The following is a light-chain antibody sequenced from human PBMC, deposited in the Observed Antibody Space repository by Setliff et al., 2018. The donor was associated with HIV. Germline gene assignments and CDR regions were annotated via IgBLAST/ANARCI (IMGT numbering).Light chain of an antibody. CDR2: DVS. Sequence: QSALAQSASVSGSPGQSITISCTGTSSDVGGYNYVSWYQQHPGKAPKLMIYDVSKRPSGVSNRFSGSKSGNKASLTISGLQADDEAEYYCCSYAGTYTSLFVFGTGTKVTVL. CDR3: CSYAGTYTSLFV. V-gene: IGLV2-14*01. J-gene: IGLJ1*01. CDR1: SSDVGGYNY.